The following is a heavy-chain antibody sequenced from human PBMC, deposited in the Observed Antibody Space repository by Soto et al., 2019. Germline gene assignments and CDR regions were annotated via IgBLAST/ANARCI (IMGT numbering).Heavy chain of an antibody. V-gene: IGHV4-30-2*01. CDR1: GGSISSGGYS. Sequence: PSETLSLTCAVSGGSISSGGYSWSWIRQPPGKGLEWIGYIYHSGSTYYNPSLKSRVTISVDRSKNQFSLKLSSVTAADTAVYYCARGFQRLDILTGYYDYWGQGTLVTVSS. CDR2: IYHSGST. CDR3: ARGFQRLDILTGYYDY. J-gene: IGHJ4*02. D-gene: IGHD3-9*01.